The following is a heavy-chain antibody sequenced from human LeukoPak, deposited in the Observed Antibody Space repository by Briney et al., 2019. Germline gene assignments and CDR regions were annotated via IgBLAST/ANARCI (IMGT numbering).Heavy chain of an antibody. D-gene: IGHD4-17*01. V-gene: IGHV4-39*01. Sequence: KASETLSLTCTVSGGSISSSSYYWGWIRQPPGKGLEWIGSIYYSGSTYYNPFLKSRVTISVDTSKNQFSLKLSSVTAADTAVYYCARLDDGEGDYWGQGTLVTVSS. CDR3: ARLDDGEGDY. CDR2: IYYSGST. CDR1: GGSISSSSYY. J-gene: IGHJ4*02.